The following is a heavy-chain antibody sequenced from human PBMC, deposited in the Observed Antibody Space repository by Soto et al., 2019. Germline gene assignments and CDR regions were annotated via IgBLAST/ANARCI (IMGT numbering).Heavy chain of an antibody. CDR2: IYRTGST. V-gene: IGHV4-4*02. Sequence: QVQLQESGPGLVKPSGTLSLTCAVSNGSITSGNWWSWVRQPPGKGLEWIGDIYRTGSTNYNPSLRSRVIMSVDKSKNNFSLSLSSVTAADTAVYFCARVWGALAPIAGWFGPWGRGILVTVSS. D-gene: IGHD3-16*01. CDR1: NGSITSGNW. CDR3: ARVWGALAPIAGWFGP. J-gene: IGHJ5*02.